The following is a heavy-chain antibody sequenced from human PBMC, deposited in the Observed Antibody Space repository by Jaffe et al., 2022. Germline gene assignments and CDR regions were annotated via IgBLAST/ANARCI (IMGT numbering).Heavy chain of an antibody. D-gene: IGHD3-10*01. CDR2: IIPIFGTA. CDR1: GGTFSSYA. J-gene: IGHJ6*03. CDR3: ARVPIMVRGTYYYYYMDV. Sequence: QVQLVQSGAEVKKPGSSVKVSCKASGGTFSSYAISWVRQAPGQGLEWMGGIIPIFGTANYAQKFQGRVTITTDESTSTAYMELSSLRSEDTAVYYCARVPIMVRGTYYYYYMDVWGKGTTVTVSS. V-gene: IGHV1-69*05.